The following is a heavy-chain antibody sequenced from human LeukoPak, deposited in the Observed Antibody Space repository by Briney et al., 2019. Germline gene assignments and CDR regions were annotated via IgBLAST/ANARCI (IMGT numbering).Heavy chain of an antibody. Sequence: GGSLRLSCAASGFTFSTYWMHWVRQAPGKGLEWVSAISGSGGSTYYADSVKGRFTISRDNSKNTLYLQMNSLRAEDTAVYYCAKESDFWSGYLYYWGQGTLVTVSS. J-gene: IGHJ4*02. D-gene: IGHD3-3*01. V-gene: IGHV3-23*01. CDR2: ISGSGGST. CDR3: AKESDFWSGYLYY. CDR1: GFTFSTYW.